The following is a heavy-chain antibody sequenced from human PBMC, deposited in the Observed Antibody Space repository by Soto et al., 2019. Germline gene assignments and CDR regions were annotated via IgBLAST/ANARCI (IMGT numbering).Heavy chain of an antibody. J-gene: IGHJ4*02. CDR3: ARLSTYCGGDCPRFGFDY. V-gene: IGHV4-31*03. CDR2: IYYSGST. CDR1: GGSISSGGYY. Sequence: QVQLQESGPGLVKPSQTLSLTCTVSGGSISSGGYYWSWIRQHPGKGLEWIGYIYYSGSTYYNPSLMSRVTTSVETSKNQFYLKLSSVTAADTAVYYCARLSTYCGGDCPRFGFDYWGQGTLVTVSS. D-gene: IGHD2-21*02.